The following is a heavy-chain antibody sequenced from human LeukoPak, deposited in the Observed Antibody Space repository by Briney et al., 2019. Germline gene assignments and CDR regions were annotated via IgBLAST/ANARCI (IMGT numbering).Heavy chain of an antibody. Sequence: SETLFLTCTVSGGSISSYYWSWIRQPPGKGLEWIGYIYYSGSTNYNPSLKSRVTISVDTSKNQFSLKLSSVTAADTAVYYCARDGGTYYDFWSGYYPRNYYYYMDVWGKGTTVTVSS. D-gene: IGHD3-3*01. CDR1: GGSISSYY. CDR2: IYYSGST. CDR3: ARDGGTYYDFWSGYYPRNYYYYMDV. J-gene: IGHJ6*03. V-gene: IGHV4-59*01.